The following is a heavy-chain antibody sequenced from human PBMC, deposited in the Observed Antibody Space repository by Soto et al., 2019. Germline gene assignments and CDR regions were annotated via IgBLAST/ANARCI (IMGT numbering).Heavy chain of an antibody. D-gene: IGHD2-2*01. Sequence: ASVKVSCKASGYTFTSYGISWVRQAPGQGLEWMGWISAYNGNTNYAQKLQGRVTMTTDTSTSTAYMELRSLRSDDTAVYYCARGYCSRTSCYVYVFDMGAKGKMAPAS. V-gene: IGHV1-18*01. CDR3: ARGYCSRTSCYVYVFDM. J-gene: IGHJ3*02. CDR1: GYTFTSYG. CDR2: ISAYNGNT.